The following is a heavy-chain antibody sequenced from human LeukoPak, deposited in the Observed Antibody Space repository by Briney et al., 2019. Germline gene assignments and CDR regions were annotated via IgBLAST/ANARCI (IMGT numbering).Heavy chain of an antibody. CDR1: GFTFSSYS. J-gene: IGHJ4*02. CDR3: ASDGIVARPGSIDY. V-gene: IGHV3-21*01. CDR2: ISSGSSFI. Sequence: PGGSLRLSCAASGFTFSSYSMNWVRQAPGKGLEWVSSISSGSSFIYYANSLKGRFTISRDNAKNSLYLQMNSLRAEDTAVYYCASDGIVARPGSIDYWGQGTLVTVSS. D-gene: IGHD6-6*01.